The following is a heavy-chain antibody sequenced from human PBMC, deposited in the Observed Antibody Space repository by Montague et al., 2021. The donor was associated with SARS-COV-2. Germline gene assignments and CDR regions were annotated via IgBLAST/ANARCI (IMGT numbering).Heavy chain of an antibody. Sequence: SETLSLTCSISGVSITSYYWSWVRQPAGKGLEWIGHIYASGSTNYSPSPKSRVRLSIDNPKNQFSLKLESLTAADTAVYYCVRDGGNWYHFDYWGQGALVTVSS. D-gene: IGHD3-16*01. CDR2: IYASGST. CDR3: VRDGGNWYHFDY. V-gene: IGHV4-4*07. J-gene: IGHJ4*02. CDR1: GVSITSYY.